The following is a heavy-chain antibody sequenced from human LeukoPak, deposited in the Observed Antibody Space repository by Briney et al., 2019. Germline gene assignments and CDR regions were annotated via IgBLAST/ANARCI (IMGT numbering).Heavy chain of an antibody. Sequence: GGSLRLSCAAPGFTFSSYWMSWVRQAPGKGLEWVANIKQDGSEKYYVDSVKGRLTISRDNAKNSLYLQMNSLRAEDTAVYYCARWVFSVRGYAGGDTNLFDYWGQGTLVTVSS. J-gene: IGHJ4*02. V-gene: IGHV3-7*01. CDR2: IKQDGSEK. D-gene: IGHD5-12*01. CDR1: GFTFSSYW. CDR3: ARWVFSVRGYAGGDTNLFDY.